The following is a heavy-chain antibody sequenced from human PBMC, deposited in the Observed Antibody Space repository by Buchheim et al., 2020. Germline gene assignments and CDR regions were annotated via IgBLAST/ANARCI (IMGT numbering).Heavy chain of an antibody. CDR1: SFSFASLP. J-gene: IGHJ4*02. CDR2: ISANGDRT. CDR3: ARDLNWGSGY. Sequence: EMQLLESGGGLAQPGGSLRLSCAASSFSFASLPMTWVRQAPGKGLEWVSTISANGDRTYYAESVKGRFTISRDNFRDPLYLQMNSLRAEDTALYHCARDLNWGSGYWGQGTL. D-gene: IGHD7-27*01. V-gene: IGHV3-23*01.